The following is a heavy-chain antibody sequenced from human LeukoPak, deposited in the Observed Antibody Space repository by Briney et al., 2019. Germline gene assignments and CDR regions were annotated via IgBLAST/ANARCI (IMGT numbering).Heavy chain of an antibody. Sequence: GASVKVSCKASGYTFTSYYMHWVRQAPGQGLEWMGIINPSGGSTSYAQKFQGRVTMTRDTSTSTVYMELSSLRSEDTAVYYCARGGYYYDSSGYYYSPFDYWGQGTLVTVSS. D-gene: IGHD3-22*01. CDR2: INPSGGST. CDR3: ARGGYYYDSSGYYYSPFDY. V-gene: IGHV1-46*01. J-gene: IGHJ4*02. CDR1: GYTFTSYY.